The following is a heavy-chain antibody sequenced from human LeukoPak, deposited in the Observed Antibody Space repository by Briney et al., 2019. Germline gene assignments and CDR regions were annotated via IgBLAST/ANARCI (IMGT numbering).Heavy chain of an antibody. CDR2: MNPNSGNT. CDR3: ARNTRESGYFEY. CDR1: GYTFTSYD. V-gene: IGHV1-8*01. Sequence: VASVTVSCKASGYTFTSYDINWVRQATGQGLEWMGWMNPNSGNTGYAQKFQGRVTMTRNTSISTAYLELSSLRSEDTAVYYCARNTRESGYFEYWGQGTLVTVSS. J-gene: IGHJ4*02. D-gene: IGHD2/OR15-2a*01.